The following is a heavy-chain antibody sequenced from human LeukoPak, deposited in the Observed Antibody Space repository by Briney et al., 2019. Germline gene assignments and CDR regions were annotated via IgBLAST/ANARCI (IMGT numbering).Heavy chain of an antibody. CDR3: ARRKGNYDILTGYTNWFDP. J-gene: IGHJ5*02. CDR2: MNPNSGNT. D-gene: IGHD3-9*01. Sequence: ASVKVSCKASGYTFTSYDINWVRQATGQGLEWMGWMNPNSGNTGYAQKFQGRVTMTRNTSISTAYMELRNLRSEDTAVYYCARRKGNYDILTGYTNWFDPWGQGTLVTVSS. V-gene: IGHV1-8*01. CDR1: GYTFTSYD.